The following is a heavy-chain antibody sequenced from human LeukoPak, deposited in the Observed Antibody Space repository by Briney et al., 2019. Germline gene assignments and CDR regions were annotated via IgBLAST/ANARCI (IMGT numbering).Heavy chain of an antibody. CDR3: ARTGGYYYDSSGAFDI. V-gene: IGHV4-61*05. J-gene: IGHJ3*02. CDR2: IYYSGST. Sequence: SETLSLTCTVSGGSISSSSYYWGWIRQPPGKGLEWIGYIYYSGSTNYNPSLKSRVTISVDTSKNQFSLKLSSVTAADTAVYYCARTGGYYYDSSGAFDIWGQGTMVTVSS. CDR1: GGSISSSSYY. D-gene: IGHD3-22*01.